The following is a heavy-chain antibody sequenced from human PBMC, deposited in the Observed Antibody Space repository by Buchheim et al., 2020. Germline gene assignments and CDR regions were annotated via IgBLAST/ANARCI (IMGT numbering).Heavy chain of an antibody. CDR3: ARGVGATAKQNPADY. Sequence: QVQLQQWGAGLLKPSETLSLTCAVSGGSFSGYYWSWFRQSPGKGLEWIGEINDLGSTHYSPSFESRVTISVDKPKMQFSLKVRSVTAADTALYYCARGVGATAKQNPADYWGQGTL. J-gene: IGHJ4*02. D-gene: IGHD1-26*01. CDR2: INDLGST. CDR1: GGSFSGYY. V-gene: IGHV4-34*01.